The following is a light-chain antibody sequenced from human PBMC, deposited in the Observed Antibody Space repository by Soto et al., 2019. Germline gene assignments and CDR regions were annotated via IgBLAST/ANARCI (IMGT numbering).Light chain of an antibody. CDR1: QSVSTN. V-gene: IGKV3-15*01. J-gene: IGKJ1*01. CDR2: HAS. Sequence: EVVMTQAPATLSVSPGERATLSFGASQSVSTNLAWFQQKPAQAPRLLIYHASTRATGIQARFSGSGSGTEFTLIISSLQSEDFAVYYCQQYNNWRTFGQGTKV. CDR3: QQYNNWRT.